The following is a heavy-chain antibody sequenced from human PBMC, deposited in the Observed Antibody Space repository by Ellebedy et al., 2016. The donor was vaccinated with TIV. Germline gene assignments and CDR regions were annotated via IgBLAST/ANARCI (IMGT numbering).Heavy chain of an antibody. CDR1: GFTFSCCA. J-gene: IGHJ4*02. Sequence: GEPLKISCAASGFTFSCCAMSWVRQTPGKGLEWVSVISNSGDTTYADYVKGRFTISRDNSKDTLFLQMNSLRAEDTGVYYCAKLAGISSWYAEYWGQGTLVTVSS. V-gene: IGHV3-23*01. CDR2: ISNSGDTT. D-gene: IGHD6-13*01. CDR3: AKLAGISSWYAEY.